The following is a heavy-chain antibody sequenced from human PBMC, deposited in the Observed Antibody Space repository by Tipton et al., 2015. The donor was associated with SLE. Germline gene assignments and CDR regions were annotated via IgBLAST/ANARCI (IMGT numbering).Heavy chain of an antibody. J-gene: IGHJ4*02. V-gene: IGHV3-49*04. CDR2: IRSKAYGGTT. D-gene: IGHD1-26*01. CDR3: TRDVPDQWELLRFGYYFDY. CDR1: GFTFGDYA. Sequence: SLRLSCTASGFTFGDYAMSWVRQAPGKGLEWVGFIRSKAYGGTTEYAASVKGRFTISRDDSKSIAYLQMNSLKTEDTAVYYCTRDVPDQWELLRFGYYFDYWGQGTLVTVSS.